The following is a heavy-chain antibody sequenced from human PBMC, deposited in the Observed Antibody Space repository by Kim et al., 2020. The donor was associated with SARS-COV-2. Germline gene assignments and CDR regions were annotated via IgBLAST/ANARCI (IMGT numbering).Heavy chain of an antibody. J-gene: IGHJ4*02. D-gene: IGHD6-13*01. V-gene: IGHV4-59*08. Sequence: LKSRVTISVDTSKNAFSLKLGAVTAANTAVYYCARQRGTGYSSSWYFDYWGQGTLVTVSS. CDR3: ARQRGTGYSSSWYFDY.